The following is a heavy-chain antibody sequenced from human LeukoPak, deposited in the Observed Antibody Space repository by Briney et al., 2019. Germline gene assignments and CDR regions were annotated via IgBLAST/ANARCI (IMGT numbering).Heavy chain of an antibody. CDR2: IIPILGIA. D-gene: IGHD3-22*01. CDR1: GGTFSSYA. J-gene: IGHJ5*02. Sequence: SVKVSCKASGGTFSSYAISWVRQAPGQGLEWMGRIIPILGIANYVQKFQGRVTITADKSTSTAYMELSSLRSEDTAVYYCAKYYDSSGYRSRWFDPWGQGTLVTVSS. V-gene: IGHV1-69*04. CDR3: AKYYDSSGYRSRWFDP.